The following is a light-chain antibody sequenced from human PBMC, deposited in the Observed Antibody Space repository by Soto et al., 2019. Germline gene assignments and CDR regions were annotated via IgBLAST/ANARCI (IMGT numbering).Light chain of an antibody. V-gene: IGKV1-39*01. CDR3: QQSYSTPLYT. Sequence: DIQMTQSPSSLSASVGDRVTITCRASQSISSYLNWYQQKPGKAPKVLIYGATTLQSGVPSRFSGSGSGTDFILTISSLQPEDFATYYCQQSYSTPLYTFGQGTKLEI. CDR1: QSISSY. J-gene: IGKJ2*01. CDR2: GAT.